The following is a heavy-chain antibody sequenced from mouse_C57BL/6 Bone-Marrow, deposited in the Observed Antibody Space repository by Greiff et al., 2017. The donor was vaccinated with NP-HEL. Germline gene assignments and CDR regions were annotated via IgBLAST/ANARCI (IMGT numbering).Heavy chain of an antibody. Sequence: EVQLQQSGAELVRPGASVKLSCTASGFNIKDDYMHWVKQRPEQGLEWIGWIDPENGATEYASKFQGKAPITADTSSNTAYLPLSSLTSEDTAVYYCTRRSYWYFDVWGTGTTVTVSS. V-gene: IGHV14-4*01. CDR2: IDPENGAT. CDR1: GFNIKDDY. J-gene: IGHJ1*03. CDR3: TRRSYWYFDV.